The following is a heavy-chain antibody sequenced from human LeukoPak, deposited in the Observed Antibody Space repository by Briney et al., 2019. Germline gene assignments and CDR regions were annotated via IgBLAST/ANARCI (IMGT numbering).Heavy chain of an antibody. CDR1: GGSIISGDYY. D-gene: IGHD6-19*01. CDR2: IYYSGST. J-gene: IGHJ5*02. V-gene: IGHV4-30-4*08. Sequence: PSQTLSLTRTVSGGSIISGDYYWSWIRQPPGKGLEWIGYIYYSGSTHYNPSLKSRLTISVDTSKNHFSLKLSSVTAVDTAVYYCARDPAVAGSGGFDPWGQGTLVTVSS. CDR3: ARDPAVAGSGGFDP.